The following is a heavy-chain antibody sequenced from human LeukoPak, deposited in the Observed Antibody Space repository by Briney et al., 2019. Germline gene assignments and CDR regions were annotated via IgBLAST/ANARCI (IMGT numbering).Heavy chain of an antibody. Sequence: GGSLRLFCAASGFTFSSYGMHWVRQAPGKGLEWVAFIRYDGSNKYYADSVKGRFTISRDNSKNTLYLQMNSLRAEDTAVYYCAKRDSSSSGYNFDYWGQGTLVTVSS. V-gene: IGHV3-30*02. CDR3: AKRDSSSSGYNFDY. CDR2: IRYDGSNK. CDR1: GFTFSSYG. D-gene: IGHD6-6*01. J-gene: IGHJ4*02.